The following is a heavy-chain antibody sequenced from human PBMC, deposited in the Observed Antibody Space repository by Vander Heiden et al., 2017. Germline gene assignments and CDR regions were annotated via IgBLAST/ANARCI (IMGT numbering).Heavy chain of an antibody. CDR1: GDGVSSNSAA. D-gene: IGHD2-2*02. J-gene: IGHJ6*02. CDR2: TYYRAKWYN. CDR3: ARDIVVVPAAIPSGYYYYGMDV. Sequence: QVQLQQSGPGLVKPSQTLPLTCAISGDGVSSNSAAWNWITLSPSRGLEWLGRTYYRAKWYNDYAISVKSRITINPDTSKNQFSLQLNSVTPEDTAVYYCARDIVVVPAAIPSGYYYYGMDVWGQGTTVTVSS. V-gene: IGHV6-1*01.